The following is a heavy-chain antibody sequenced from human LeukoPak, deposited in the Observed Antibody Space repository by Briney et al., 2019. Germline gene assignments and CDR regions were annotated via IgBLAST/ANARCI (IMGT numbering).Heavy chain of an antibody. D-gene: IGHD5-18*01. CDR2: IIENGNNQ. J-gene: IGHJ5*02. CDR1: GFTVSNNY. Sequence: GGSLRLSCAASGFTVSNNYMSWVRQAPGKGLEWVAVIIENGNNQYYADSVKGRFTLSRDNAKNSLYLQMNSLRAEDTAVYYCARDGPFGYSYGYPWGQGTLVTVSS. CDR3: ARDGPFGYSYGYP. V-gene: IGHV3-30*03.